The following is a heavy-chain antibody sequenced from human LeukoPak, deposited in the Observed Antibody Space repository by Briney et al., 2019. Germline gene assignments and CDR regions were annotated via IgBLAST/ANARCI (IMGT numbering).Heavy chain of an antibody. CDR3: ARVSRESSTGWLDY. CDR2: INVKSGAT. D-gene: IGHD6-19*01. Sequence: ASVKVSCKASGYTFIDYYFKWVRQAPGQGPEWMGRINVKSGATDYAQKFQGRVTVTRDTSISTAYMELSSLRSDDTAVYYCARVSRESSTGWLDYWGQGTLVTVSS. CDR1: GYTFIDYY. V-gene: IGHV1-2*06. J-gene: IGHJ4*02.